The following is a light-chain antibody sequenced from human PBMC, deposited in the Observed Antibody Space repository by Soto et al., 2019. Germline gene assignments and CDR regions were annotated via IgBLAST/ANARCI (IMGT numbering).Light chain of an antibody. J-gene: IGKJ1*01. Sequence: EIVMTQSPATLSVSPGEGATLSCRASQSVSSKLAWYQQKPGQAPRLLIYGASTRATGIPARFSGSGSGTEFTLIISSLQPEGSAVYYCQQYNSWLWTFGQGTKVDIK. CDR1: QSVSSK. CDR2: GAS. CDR3: QQYNSWLWT. V-gene: IGKV3-15*01.